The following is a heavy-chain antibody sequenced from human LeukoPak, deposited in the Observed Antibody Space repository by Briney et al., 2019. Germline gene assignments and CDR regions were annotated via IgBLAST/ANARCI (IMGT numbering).Heavy chain of an antibody. J-gene: IGHJ4*02. CDR1: GGSISSYY. CDR2: IYYSGST. D-gene: IGHD3-9*01. Sequence: KASETLSLTCTVSGGSISSYYWSWIRQPPGKGLEWIGYIYYSGSTNYNPSLKSRVTISVDTSKNQFSLKLNSVTAADTAVYYCARTGYDILTGYRAKQYYFDYWGQGTLVTVSS. V-gene: IGHV4-59*01. CDR3: ARTGYDILTGYRAKQYYFDY.